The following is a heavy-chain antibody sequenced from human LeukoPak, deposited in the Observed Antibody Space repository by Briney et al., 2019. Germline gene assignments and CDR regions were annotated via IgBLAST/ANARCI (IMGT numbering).Heavy chain of an antibody. CDR2: ISSSSSYI. CDR3: ARGGGSKGTL. CDR1: GFTFSSYS. J-gene: IGHJ4*02. V-gene: IGHV3-21*01. Sequence: PGGSLRLSCAAPGFTFSSYSMNWVRQAPGKGLEWVSSISSSSSYIYYADSVKGRFTISRDNAKNSLYLQMNSLRAEDTAVYYCARGGGSKGTLWGQGTLVTVSS. D-gene: IGHD3-16*01.